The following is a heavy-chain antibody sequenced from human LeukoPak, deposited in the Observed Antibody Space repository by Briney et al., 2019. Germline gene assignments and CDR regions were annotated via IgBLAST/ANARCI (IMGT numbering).Heavy chain of an antibody. D-gene: IGHD2-15*01. CDR2: INPPGGST. CDR1: GYTFTSYY. J-gene: IGHJ4*02. Sequence: ASVTVSCKASGYTFTSYYMHWVRQAPGQGLEWMGIINPPGGSTSYAQKFQGRVTMTRDTSTSTVYMELSSLRSEDTAVYYCARDGAGRYCSGGSWYYFDYWGQGTLVTVSS. V-gene: IGHV1-46*01. CDR3: ARDGAGRYCSGGSWYYFDY.